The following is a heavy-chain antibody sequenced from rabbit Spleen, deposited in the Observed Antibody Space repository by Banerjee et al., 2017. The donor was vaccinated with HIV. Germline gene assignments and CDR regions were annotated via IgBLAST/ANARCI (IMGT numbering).Heavy chain of an antibody. Sequence: QSLEESGGGLVQPEGSLTLTCKASGFSFSSSDYICWVRQAPGKGLEWISCIAGSSSAFTYSASWAKGRFTISKTSSTTVTLQMTSLTAADTATYFCARDTSSSFSSYGMDLWGPGTLVTVS. CDR3: ARDTSSSFSSYGMDL. CDR1: GFSFSSSDY. D-gene: IGHD1-1*01. V-gene: IGHV1S40*01. CDR2: IAGSSSAFT. J-gene: IGHJ6*01.